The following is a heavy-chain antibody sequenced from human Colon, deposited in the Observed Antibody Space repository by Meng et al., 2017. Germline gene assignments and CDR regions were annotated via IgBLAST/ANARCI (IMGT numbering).Heavy chain of an antibody. CDR2: INSYGTIT. J-gene: IGHJ4*02. D-gene: IGHD3-16*01. Sequence: DVQLVESGGGLLQPGGSLRRSCAASGFMFSSYWMHWFRQVPGKGLVWVSRINSYGTITNYADSVKGRFTISRDNAKNTLYLQMDSLRAEDTAVYYCTRYYDATVPFDHWGQGTLVTVSS. CDR3: TRYYDATVPFDH. CDR1: GFMFSSYW. V-gene: IGHV3-74*01.